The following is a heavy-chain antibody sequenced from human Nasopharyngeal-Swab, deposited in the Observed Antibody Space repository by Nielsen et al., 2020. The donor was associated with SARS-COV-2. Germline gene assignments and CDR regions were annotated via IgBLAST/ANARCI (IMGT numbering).Heavy chain of an antibody. Sequence: GSLRLSCTVSGGSISTSSDFWSWVRQPPGKGLEWIGNFFYSGTPNYNPSLKSRVTISVDAPRNQFSLRLNSVTSADTAMYYCARDSSGWHYWGQGTLVTV. CDR1: GGSISTSSDF. CDR2: FFYSGTP. CDR3: ARDSSGWHY. V-gene: IGHV4-61*01. D-gene: IGHD6-19*01. J-gene: IGHJ4*02.